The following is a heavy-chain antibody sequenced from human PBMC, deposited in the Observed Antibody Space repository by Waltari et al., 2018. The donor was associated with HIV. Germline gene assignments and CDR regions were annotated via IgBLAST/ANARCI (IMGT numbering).Heavy chain of an antibody. D-gene: IGHD2-15*01. V-gene: IGHV4-34*01. Sequence: GSFSGFFGVWIRQPLGEGLEWIGEVSHGGGANYNTSLERRVSMSIDTSKNQLSLKLLFVTAADTGVYYCARGPMSMVGTKNFAAFFQQWGHGNLVIVSS. CDR3: ARGPMSMVGTKNFAAFFQQ. CDR2: VSHGGGA. J-gene: IGHJ1*01. CDR1: GSFSGFF.